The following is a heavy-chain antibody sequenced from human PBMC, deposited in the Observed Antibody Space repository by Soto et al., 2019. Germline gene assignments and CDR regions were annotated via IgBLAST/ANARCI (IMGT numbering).Heavy chain of an antibody. CDR2: IKQDGSEK. J-gene: IGHJ4*02. V-gene: IGHV3-7*01. CDR3: ARDALVDYDFWSGYSLRLVEPGPIGFDY. CDR1: GFTFNTYW. Sequence: PGGSLRLSCAASGFTFNTYWMTWVRQAPGKGLEWVANIKQDGSEKYYVDSVKGRFTISRDNAKNTLYLQMNSLRAEDAAVYYCARDALVDYDFWSGYSLRLVEPGPIGFDYWGQGTLVTVSS. D-gene: IGHD3-3*01.